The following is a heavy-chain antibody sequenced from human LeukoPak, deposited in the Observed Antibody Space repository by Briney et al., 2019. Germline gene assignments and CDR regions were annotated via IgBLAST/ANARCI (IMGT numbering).Heavy chain of an antibody. V-gene: IGHV4-61*08. CDR1: GGSISSGGYY. Sequence: SETLSLTCTVSGGSISSGGYYWSWIRQHPGKGLEWIGYIYYSGSTNYNPSLKSRVTISVDTSKNQFSLKLSSVTAADTAVYYCAGRPRSWVEYSSSSVFYDYWGQGTLVTVSS. J-gene: IGHJ4*02. D-gene: IGHD6-13*01. CDR3: AGRPRSWVEYSSSSVFYDY. CDR2: IYYSGST.